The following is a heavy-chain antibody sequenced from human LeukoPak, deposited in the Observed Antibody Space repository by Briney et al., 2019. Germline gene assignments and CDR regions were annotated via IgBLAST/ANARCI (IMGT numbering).Heavy chain of an antibody. D-gene: IGHD4-17*01. CDR3: ARVGGLQAGDYVPPHPNAFDI. J-gene: IGHJ3*02. Sequence: ASVKVSGKASGYTSTSYGISWVRQAPGQGLEWMGWISAYNGNTNYAQKLQGRVTMTTDTSTSTAYMELRSLRSDDTAVYYCARVGGLQAGDYVPPHPNAFDIWGQGTMVTVSS. CDR1: GYTSTSYG. CDR2: ISAYNGNT. V-gene: IGHV1-18*01.